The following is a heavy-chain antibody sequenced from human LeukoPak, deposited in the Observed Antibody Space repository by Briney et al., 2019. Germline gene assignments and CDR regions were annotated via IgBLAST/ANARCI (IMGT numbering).Heavy chain of an antibody. Sequence: GGSLRLSCAASGFTFSNYWMTWVRQAPGKGLEWVANINRGGSERYYVDSVKGRFTISRDDAKSSLYLQMNSLRAEDTAVYYCARRNAMDVWGQGTTVIVFS. V-gene: IGHV3-7*03. CDR1: GFTFSNYW. CDR3: ARRNAMDV. CDR2: INRGGSER. J-gene: IGHJ6*02.